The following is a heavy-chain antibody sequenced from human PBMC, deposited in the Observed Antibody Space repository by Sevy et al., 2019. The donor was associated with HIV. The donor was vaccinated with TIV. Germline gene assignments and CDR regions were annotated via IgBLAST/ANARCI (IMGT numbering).Heavy chain of an antibody. CDR3: AKSGVDTAMLGY. D-gene: IGHD5-18*01. Sequence: GGPLRLSCAASGFTFSSYWMHWVRQAPGKGLVWVSRINSDGSSTSYADSVKGRFTISRDNAKNTLYLQMNSLRAEDTAVYYCAKSGVDTAMLGYWGQGTLVTVSS. V-gene: IGHV3-74*01. CDR2: INSDGSST. CDR1: GFTFSSYW. J-gene: IGHJ4*02.